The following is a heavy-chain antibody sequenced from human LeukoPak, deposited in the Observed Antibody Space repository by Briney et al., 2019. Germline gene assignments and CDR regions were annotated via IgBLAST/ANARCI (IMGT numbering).Heavy chain of an antibody. Sequence: GAPVKVSCKASGYTFTSYGISWVRQAPGQGLEWMGWISAYNGNTNYAQKLQGRVTMTTDTSTSTAYMELRSLRSDDTAVYYCARDLYYYDSSGPGHGYYFDYWGQGTLVTVSS. D-gene: IGHD3-22*01. CDR3: ARDLYYYDSSGPGHGYYFDY. J-gene: IGHJ4*02. CDR1: GYTFTSYG. V-gene: IGHV1-18*01. CDR2: ISAYNGNT.